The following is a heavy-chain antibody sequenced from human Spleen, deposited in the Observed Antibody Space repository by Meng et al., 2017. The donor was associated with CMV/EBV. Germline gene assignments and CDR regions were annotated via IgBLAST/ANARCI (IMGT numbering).Heavy chain of an antibody. D-gene: IGHD4-11*01. CDR3: ARDPTTTGDGPFDL. J-gene: IGHJ3*01. CDR1: GFPFSTYA. Sequence: GGSLRLSCKASGFPFSTYAMSWVRQAPGKGLEWASGIGGRGTATFYADSVKGRFTISRDNSKNTLYLQMNNLRAEDTAFYFCARDPTTTGDGPFDLWGQGTLVTVSS. V-gene: IGHV3-23*01. CDR2: IGGRGTAT.